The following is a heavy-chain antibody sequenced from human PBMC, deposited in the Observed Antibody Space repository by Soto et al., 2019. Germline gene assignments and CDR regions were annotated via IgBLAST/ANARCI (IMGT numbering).Heavy chain of an antibody. D-gene: IGHD1-26*01. J-gene: IGHJ4*02. CDR2: ISAYNGNT. Sequence: QVQLVQSGAEVKKPGASVKVSCKASGYTFTSYGISWVRQAPGQGLEWMGWISAYNGNTNYAQKLQGRVTMTTATSTSTAYMALRSLRSDDTAVYYCARYLIVGATPTYYFDYWGQGTLVTVSS. CDR1: GYTFTSYG. CDR3: ARYLIVGATPTYYFDY. V-gene: IGHV1-18*01.